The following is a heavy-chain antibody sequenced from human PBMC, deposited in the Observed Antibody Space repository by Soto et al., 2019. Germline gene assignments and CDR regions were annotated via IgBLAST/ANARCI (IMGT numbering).Heavy chain of an antibody. Sequence: PSETLSLTCTVSGASVSISSCYWGWTRQPPGKGLEWIGFIHYSGSTNYNPSLKSRVTMSVDTSKNQFSLKLTSVNAADTAVYYCTRGGDAYKNGHWGQGTLVTDSS. J-gene: IGHJ4*02. CDR2: IHYSGST. CDR3: TRGGDAYKNGH. CDR1: GASVSISSCY. V-gene: IGHV4-61*01. D-gene: IGHD2-21*01.